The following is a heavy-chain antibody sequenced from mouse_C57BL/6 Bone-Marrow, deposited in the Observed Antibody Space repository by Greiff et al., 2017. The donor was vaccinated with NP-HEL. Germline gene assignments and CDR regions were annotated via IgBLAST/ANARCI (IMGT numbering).Heavy chain of an antibody. V-gene: IGHV7-1*01. CDR1: GFTFSDFY. J-gene: IGHJ3*01. D-gene: IGHD1-1*01. Sequence: EVMLVESGGGLVQSGRSLRLSCATSGFTFSDFYMEWVRQAPGKGLEWIAASRNKANDYTTEYSASVKGRFIVSRDTSQSILYLQMNALRAEDTAIYYCARDVSYYGSSYPFAYWGQGTLVTVSA. CDR2: SRNKANDYTT. CDR3: ARDVSYYGSSYPFAY.